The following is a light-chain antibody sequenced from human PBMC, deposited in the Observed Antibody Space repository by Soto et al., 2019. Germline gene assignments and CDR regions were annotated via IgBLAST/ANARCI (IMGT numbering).Light chain of an antibody. Sequence: DIQMTQSPSTLSASVVDRVNITCRASETLKTGLAWYQQKPGKAPNLLIYGASTLQTGVPSRFSGSGSGTELTLNIRSLQTDDFATYYCQQYNSYFSTFGPGTKVDV. CDR1: ETLKTG. CDR3: QQYNSYFST. J-gene: IGKJ3*01. V-gene: IGKV1-5*03. CDR2: GAS.